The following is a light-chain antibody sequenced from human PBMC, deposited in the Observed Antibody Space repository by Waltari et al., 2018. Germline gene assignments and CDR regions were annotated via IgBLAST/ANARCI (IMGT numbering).Light chain of an antibody. CDR2: DAS. CDR3: HQYNTWPPAT. V-gene: IGKV3-15*01. J-gene: IGKJ2*01. CDR1: RSVGVN. Sequence: VLTHSPATLYVSPGDTATLSCRASRSVGVNLAWYQQKPGQAPRLLIYDASKWATGIPARFSAAGSGTEFTITIISLQSEDSAIYYCHQYNTWPPATFGQGTKLDI.